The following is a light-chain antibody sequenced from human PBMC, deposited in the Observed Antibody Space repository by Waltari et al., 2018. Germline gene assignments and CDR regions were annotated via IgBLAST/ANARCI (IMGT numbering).Light chain of an antibody. CDR3: QQRANWPPLT. Sequence: EIVLTQSPGTLSLSPGERATLSCRASQSVYTFLAWYQQKPGQPPRLLIYETSKRATGTPARFSGSGSGTDLTLTISSLEPEDSAVYYCQQRANWPPLTFGGGTKVEI. J-gene: IGKJ4*01. CDR2: ETS. V-gene: IGKV3-11*01. CDR1: QSVYTF.